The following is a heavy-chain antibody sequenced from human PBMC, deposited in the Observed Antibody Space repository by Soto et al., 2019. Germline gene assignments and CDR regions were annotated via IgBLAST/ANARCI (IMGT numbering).Heavy chain of an antibody. V-gene: IGHV4-59*01. CDR1: GGSISGSY. Sequence: QVQLQESGPGLVKPSETLSLTCSVSGGSISGSYWSWIRQSPGKGLEWLGYVYYTGSTNYSPSLRSRVIISVDTSKNEFSLRLSSVTAADTAVYCGARSVAVPGAHIDYWGQGTQVTVSS. D-gene: IGHD6-19*01. J-gene: IGHJ4*02. CDR2: VYYTGST. CDR3: ARSVAVPGAHIDY.